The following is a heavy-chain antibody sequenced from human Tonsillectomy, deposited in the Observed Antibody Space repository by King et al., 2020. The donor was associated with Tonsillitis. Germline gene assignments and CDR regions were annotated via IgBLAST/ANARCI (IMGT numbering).Heavy chain of an antibody. CDR2: IYYSGST. V-gene: IGHV4-59*01. Sequence: VQLQESGPGLVKPSETLSLTCTVSGGSISSYYWSWIRQPPGKGLEWIGYIYYSGSTNYNPSLKSRVTISVDTSKNQFSLKLSSVTAADTAVYYCAKQVGATTDWVDPWGQGTLVTVSS. D-gene: IGHD1-26*01. J-gene: IGHJ5*02. CDR1: GGSISSYY. CDR3: AKQVGATTDWVDP.